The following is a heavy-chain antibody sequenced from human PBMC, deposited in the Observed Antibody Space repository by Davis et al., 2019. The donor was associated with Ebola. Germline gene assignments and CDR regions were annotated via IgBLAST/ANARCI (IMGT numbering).Heavy chain of an antibody. V-gene: IGHV1-69*13. CDR1: GGTFSSYA. Sequence: SVKVSCKASGGTFSSYAISWVRQAPGQGLEWMGGIIPIFGTANYAQKFQGRVTITADESTSTAYMELSSLRSEDTAVYYCARGRGNYYDSSGYGGMEVWGQGTTVTVSS. J-gene: IGHJ6*02. D-gene: IGHD3-22*01. CDR2: IIPIFGTA. CDR3: ARGRGNYYDSSGYGGMEV.